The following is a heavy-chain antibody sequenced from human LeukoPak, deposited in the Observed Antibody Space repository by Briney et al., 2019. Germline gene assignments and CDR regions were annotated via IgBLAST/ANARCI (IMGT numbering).Heavy chain of an antibody. CDR1: GGSFTVYH. V-gene: IGHV4-34*01. Sequence: SETLSLTCAVYGGSFTVYHWSWIREPPGKGLEWSGEINDRGSTNYNPSLKSRVTMSVETSKNQFSLKLSSVTAADTAVYYCARGRGAARFVTIEFDYWGQGALVTVSS. CDR3: ARGRGAARFVTIEFDY. D-gene: IGHD6-6*01. CDR2: INDRGST. J-gene: IGHJ4*02.